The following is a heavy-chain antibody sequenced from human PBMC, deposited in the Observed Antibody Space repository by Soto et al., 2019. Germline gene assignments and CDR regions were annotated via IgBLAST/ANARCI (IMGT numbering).Heavy chain of an antibody. CDR1: GYSFTSYW. V-gene: IGHV5-10-1*01. CDR2: IDPSDSYT. D-gene: IGHD6-13*01. Sequence: GESLKISCKGSGYSFTSYWISWVRQMPGKGLEWMGRIDPSDSYTNYSPSFQGHVTISADKSISTAYLQWSSLKASDTAMYYCASLLFIEADGNPGGWYYYGMDVWGQGTTVTVSS. CDR3: ASLLFIEADGNPGGWYYYGMDV. J-gene: IGHJ6*02.